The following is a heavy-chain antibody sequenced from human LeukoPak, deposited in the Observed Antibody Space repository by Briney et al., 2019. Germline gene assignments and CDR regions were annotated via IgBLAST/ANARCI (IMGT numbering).Heavy chain of an antibody. V-gene: IGHV4-4*07. CDR1: GGSISSYY. Sequence: SETLSLTCTVSGGSISSYYWSWIRQPAGKGLEWIGRIYTSGSTNYNPSLKSRVTMSVDTSKNQFSLKLSSVTAADTAVYYCARDLRKRAIAAAGYNWFDPWGQGTLVTVSS. D-gene: IGHD6-13*01. CDR3: ARDLRKRAIAAAGYNWFDP. CDR2: IYTSGST. J-gene: IGHJ5*02.